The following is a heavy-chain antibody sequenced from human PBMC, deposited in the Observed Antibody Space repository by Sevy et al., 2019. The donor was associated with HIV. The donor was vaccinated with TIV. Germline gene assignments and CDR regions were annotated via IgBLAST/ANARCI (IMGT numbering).Heavy chain of an antibody. D-gene: IGHD3-3*01. V-gene: IGHV1-46*03. CDR2: LTPSSGST. CDR1: GYTFISYY. Sequence: ASVKVSCKTSGYTFISYYVHWVRQAPGQGLEWMGMLTPSSGSTIYAQKFQGRVTMTRDTSTSTVYMDLSSLRSEHTAIYYCTRGREWSPFDYWGQGSLVTVSS. J-gene: IGHJ4*02. CDR3: TRGREWSPFDY.